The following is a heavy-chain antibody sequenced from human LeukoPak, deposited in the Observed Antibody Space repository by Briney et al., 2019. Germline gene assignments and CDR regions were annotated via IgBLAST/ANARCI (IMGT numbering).Heavy chain of an antibody. CDR2: SSGSGGST. CDR3: ASHVSYCSGGSCYTSGYFFAC. D-gene: IGHD2-15*01. Sequence: GSLTLTCAVSGFTFSSDALSWVRQPPRQGLEWVSASSGSGGSTYYDDSVKGRLTISTDNSKNPLYLQMNSLRAADTAVYSCASHVSYCSGGSCYTSGYFFACGGQGTLLTLPS. V-gene: IGHV3-23*01. CDR1: GFTFSSDA. J-gene: IGHJ4*02.